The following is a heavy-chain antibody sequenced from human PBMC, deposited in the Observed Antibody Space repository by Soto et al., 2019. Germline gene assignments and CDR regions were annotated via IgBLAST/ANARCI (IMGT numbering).Heavy chain of an antibody. D-gene: IGHD3-3*01. CDR1: GYTFTSYG. CDR3: ARDGTIFGVVIIRDAFDI. J-gene: IGHJ3*02. Sequence: ASVKVSCKVSGYTFTSYGISWVRQAPGQGLEWMGWISAYNGNTNYAQKLQGRVTMTTDTSTSTAYMELRSLRSDDTAVYYCARDGTIFGVVIIRDAFDIWGQGTMVTVSS. V-gene: IGHV1-18*01. CDR2: ISAYNGNT.